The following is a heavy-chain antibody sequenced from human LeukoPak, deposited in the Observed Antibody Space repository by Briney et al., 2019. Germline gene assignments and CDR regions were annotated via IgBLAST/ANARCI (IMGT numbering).Heavy chain of an antibody. V-gene: IGHV3-66*02. Sequence: GGSLRLSCAASGLIVSQNDMSWVRQAPGRGLEWVSLIYTDGFTHYADSVKGRFTMSRDSSKNTVYLKINSLRPEDTAMYFCVKDRAGAKAWVEFDPWGQGTLVTVSS. J-gene: IGHJ5*02. CDR1: GLIVSQND. CDR3: VKDRAGAKAWVEFDP. CDR2: IYTDGFT. D-gene: IGHD3-10*01.